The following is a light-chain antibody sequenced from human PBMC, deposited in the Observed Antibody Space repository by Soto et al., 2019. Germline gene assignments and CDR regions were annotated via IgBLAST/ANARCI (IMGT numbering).Light chain of an antibody. V-gene: IGKV3-20*01. CDR1: QRIDSVY. Sequence: EIVMTQSPATLSVSPGERATLSCRASQRIDSVYLAWYQQRPGQAPSLLMYGASSRATGTPERFSGSGSGTDFTLTISRLEPEDFAVYYCQQYGSSPRTFGQGTKVDIK. CDR3: QQYGSSPRT. J-gene: IGKJ1*01. CDR2: GAS.